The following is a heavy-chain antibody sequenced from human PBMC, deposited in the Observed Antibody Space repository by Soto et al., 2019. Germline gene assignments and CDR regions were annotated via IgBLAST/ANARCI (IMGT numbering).Heavy chain of an antibody. V-gene: IGHV3-33*01. Sequence: PGGSLRLSCAASAFTFSSYGMHWVRQAPGKGLEWVAVIWYDGSNEYYADSVKGRFTISRDNSKNTLYLQMNSLRAEDTAVYYCARDQRFSLYNFPMDFWGHGTTGTGSS. CDR1: AFTFSSYG. D-gene: IGHD2-2*02. CDR3: ARDQRFSLYNFPMDF. J-gene: IGHJ6*02. CDR2: IWYDGSNE.